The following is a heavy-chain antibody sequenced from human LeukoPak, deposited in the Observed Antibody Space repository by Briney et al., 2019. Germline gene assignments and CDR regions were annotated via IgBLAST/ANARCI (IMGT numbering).Heavy chain of an antibody. CDR3: AREYIAVAAMGGFDY. J-gene: IGHJ4*02. D-gene: IGHD6-19*01. V-gene: IGHV3-30*04. Sequence: GGSLRLSCAASGFTFSSFAMHWVRQAPGKGLEWMAVISYGRSNKYYADSVKGRFTASRDNSKNTLYLQMNSLRAEDTAVYYCAREYIAVAAMGGFDYWGQGTLVTVSS. CDR2: ISYGRSNK. CDR1: GFTFSSFA.